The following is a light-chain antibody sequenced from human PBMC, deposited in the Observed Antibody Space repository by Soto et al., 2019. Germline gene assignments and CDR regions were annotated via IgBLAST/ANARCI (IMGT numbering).Light chain of an antibody. Sequence: ENVLTQSPGTLSLSPGEGATLSCRASQSVTKNFLAWYQQKPGQAPRLLIYGASSRPGGIPDRFSGSGSGTDFTLTIPRLEPEDFAVYYCQQYGSSPYTFGQGTKV. CDR1: QSVTKNF. CDR2: GAS. V-gene: IGKV3-20*01. J-gene: IGKJ2*01. CDR3: QQYGSSPYT.